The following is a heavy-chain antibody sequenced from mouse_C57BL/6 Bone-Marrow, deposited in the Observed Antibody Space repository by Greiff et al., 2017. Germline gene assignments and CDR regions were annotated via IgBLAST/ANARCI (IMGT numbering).Heavy chain of an antibody. J-gene: IGHJ2*01. CDR3: ARLTTVANYFDY. Sequence: QVQLKQPGAELVKPGASVKLSCKASGYTFTSYWMHWVKQRPGRGLEWIGRIDPNSGGTKYNEKFKSKATLTVDKPSSTAYMQLSSLTSEDSAVYYCARLTTVANYFDYWGQGTTLTVSS. D-gene: IGHD1-1*01. V-gene: IGHV1-72*01. CDR2: IDPNSGGT. CDR1: GYTFTSYW.